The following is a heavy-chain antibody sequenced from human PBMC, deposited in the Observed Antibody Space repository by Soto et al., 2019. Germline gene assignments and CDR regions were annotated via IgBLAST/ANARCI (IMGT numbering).Heavy chain of an antibody. CDR1: GFTFDDYA. CDR3: ANAASCGMGDCCSMDV. V-gene: IGHV3-9*01. D-gene: IGHD2-21*02. CDR2: ISWNSGTI. Sequence: EVQLVESGGGLVQPGRSLRLFCEASGFTFDDYAMHWVRQAPGKGLEWVSGISWNSGTIVYADSVKGRFTISRDNTKNYRSRKVGGLCPEDSAMYYSANAASCGMGDCCSMDVCSQENIVIV. J-gene: IGHJ6*01.